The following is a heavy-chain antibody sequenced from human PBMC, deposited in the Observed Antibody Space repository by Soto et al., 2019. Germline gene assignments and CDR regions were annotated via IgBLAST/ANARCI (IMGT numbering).Heavy chain of an antibody. CDR3: TTIVPWGWNS. J-gene: IGHJ4*02. D-gene: IGHD2-15*01. Sequence: DVQLVESGGGLVKPGGSLRLSCAASGFSFSDTWMNWVRQAPGRGLEWVGCIKKRRDGGTTDYAAIVRGRFTISRDDSTNTLYLHMSSLKTEDTAIYYCTTIVPWGWNSWGRGTLVTVSS. CDR2: IKKRRDGGTT. V-gene: IGHV3-15*07. CDR1: GFSFSDTW.